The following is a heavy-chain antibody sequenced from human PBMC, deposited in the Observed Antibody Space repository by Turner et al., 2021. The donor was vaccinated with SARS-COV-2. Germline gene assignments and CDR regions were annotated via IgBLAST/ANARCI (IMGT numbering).Heavy chain of an antibody. Sequence: QVQLVESGGGVVQPGRSLRLSCAASGVTFRCYGMHRVRQAPGKGLEWVAVISYDGSNKYYADSVKGRFTISRDNSKNTLYLQMNSLRAEDTAVYYCANSLQQLVSRGYYYYYGMDVWGQGTTVTVSS. V-gene: IGHV3-30*18. CDR3: ANSLQQLVSRGYYYYYGMDV. CDR2: ISYDGSNK. J-gene: IGHJ6*02. CDR1: GVTFRCYG. D-gene: IGHD6-6*01.